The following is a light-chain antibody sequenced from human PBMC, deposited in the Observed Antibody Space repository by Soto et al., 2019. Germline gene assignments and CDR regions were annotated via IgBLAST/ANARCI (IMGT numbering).Light chain of an antibody. Sequence: QPVLTQPPSASGTPGQRVTISCSGSSSNIGSNSVNWYHHLPGTAPKLLIYSNFQRPSGVPDRLSGSKSGTSASLAISGLQSDDEADYYCAAWDDSLNGVVFGGGTQQTVL. V-gene: IGLV1-44*01. J-gene: IGLJ2*01. CDR1: SSNIGSNS. CDR2: SNF. CDR3: AAWDDSLNGVV.